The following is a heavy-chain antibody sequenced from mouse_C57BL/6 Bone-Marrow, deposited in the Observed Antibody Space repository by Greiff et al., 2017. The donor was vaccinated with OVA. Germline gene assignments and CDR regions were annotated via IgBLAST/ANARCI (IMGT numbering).Heavy chain of an antibody. D-gene: IGHD1-1*01. V-gene: IGHV2-2*01. CDR3: ARPAVVARRFAY. J-gene: IGHJ3*01. CDR1: GFSLTSYG. Sequence: QVQLKESGPGLVQPSPSLSITCTVSGFSLTSYGVHWVRQSPGKGLEWLGVIWSGGSTDYNAAFISRLSISKDNSKSQVFFKMNSLQADDTAIYYCARPAVVARRFAYWGQGTLVTVSA. CDR2: IWSGGST.